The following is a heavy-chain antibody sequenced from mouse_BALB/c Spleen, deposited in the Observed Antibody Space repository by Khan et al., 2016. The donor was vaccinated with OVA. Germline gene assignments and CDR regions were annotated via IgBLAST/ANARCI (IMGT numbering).Heavy chain of an antibody. J-gene: IGHJ3*01. CDR1: GYTFTAYW. CDR2: IDTSTDYT. D-gene: IGHD2-1*01. V-gene: IGHV1-7*01. CDR3: AIREVYGIFAY. Sequence: QVQLLQSGAELAKPGASVKMSCKASGYTFTAYWVHWVQQRPGQGLEWIGYIDTSTDYTEYTQRFKDRVTLTTDKSSSTAYMQLSSLTSEDSTVDDCAIREVYGIFAYWGQGTLVTVSA.